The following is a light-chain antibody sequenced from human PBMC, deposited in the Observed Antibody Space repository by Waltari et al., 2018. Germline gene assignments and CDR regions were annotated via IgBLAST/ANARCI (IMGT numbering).Light chain of an antibody. V-gene: IGKV3-11*01. CDR1: QSVSSY. Sequence: EIVLTQPPAPLSLSPGERPPSSGRASQSVSSYLAWYQQKPGQAPRLLIYDASNRATGIPARFSGSGSGTDFTLTISSLEPEDFAVYYCQQRSNWPYTFGQGTKLEIK. CDR2: DAS. CDR3: QQRSNWPYT. J-gene: IGKJ2*01.